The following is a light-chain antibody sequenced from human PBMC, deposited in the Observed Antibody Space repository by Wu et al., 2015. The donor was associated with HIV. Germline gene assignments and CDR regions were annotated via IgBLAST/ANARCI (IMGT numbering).Light chain of an antibody. V-gene: IGKV1-NL1*01. CDR3: QQHSSIPYS. CDR1: QDIRNS. J-gene: IGKJ2*03. Sequence: DIQLTQSPSFLSASIGDRVTITCRASQDIRNSVAWLQQRPGQAPKLLMYAASTLESGVPSRFSGTGYGTDFTLTISGLQPDDFATYYCQQHSSIPYSFGQGTRLDIK. CDR2: AAS.